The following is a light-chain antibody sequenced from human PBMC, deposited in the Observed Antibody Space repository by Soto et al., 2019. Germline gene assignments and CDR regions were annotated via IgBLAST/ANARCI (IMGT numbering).Light chain of an antibody. CDR2: AAS. CDR3: QESFSSLHT. V-gene: IGKV1-39*01. CDR1: QSISSH. J-gene: IGKJ2*01. Sequence: DIQMTQSPSSLSASVGYRVTITCRASQSISSHLNWYQQIPGKAPKLLIYAASSLVSGVPSRFSGSGSETDFTLTISSLQPEDFATYHCQESFSSLHTFGQGTKVDIK.